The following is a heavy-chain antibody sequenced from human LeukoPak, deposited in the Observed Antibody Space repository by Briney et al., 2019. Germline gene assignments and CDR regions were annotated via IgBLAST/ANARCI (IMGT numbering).Heavy chain of an antibody. J-gene: IGHJ4*02. D-gene: IGHD6-19*01. CDR1: GYTFTSYG. CDR3: AREGAVAGTYDY. CDR2: INPNSGDT. Sequence: GASVKVSCKASGYTFTSYGINWVRQAPGQGLEWMGWINPNSGDTNFAQKFQGRVTMTRDTSISTAYMELSRLRSDDTAVYYCAREGAVAGTYDYWGQGTLVTVSS. V-gene: IGHV1-2*02.